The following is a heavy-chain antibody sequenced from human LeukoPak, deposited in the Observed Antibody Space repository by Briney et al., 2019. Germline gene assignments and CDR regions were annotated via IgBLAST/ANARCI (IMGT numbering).Heavy chain of an antibody. CDR3: ARAPPSGVRGVYDWFDP. D-gene: IGHD3-10*01. Sequence: PSETLFLTCAVSGGSISSGGYSWSWIRQPPGKGLEWIGYIYHSGSTYYNPSLKSRVTISVDRSKNQFSLKLSSVTAADTAVYYCARAPPSGVRGVYDWFDPWGQGTLVTVSS. CDR2: IYHSGST. J-gene: IGHJ5*02. CDR1: GGSISSGGYS. V-gene: IGHV4-30-2*01.